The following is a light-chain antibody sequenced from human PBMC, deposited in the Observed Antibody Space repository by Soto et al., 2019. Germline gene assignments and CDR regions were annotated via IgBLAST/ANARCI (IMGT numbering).Light chain of an antibody. CDR1: QDIGSW. CDR3: QQGGSFPIT. J-gene: IGKJ5*01. V-gene: IGKV1-12*01. CDR2: GAS. Sequence: DIQMTQSPSSVSASVGDRVSITCRASQDIGSWLAWYQQKPGKAPDLLIYGASSLQSGVPSRFYGSGSGTDFTLTNSILQPEDFATYYCQQGGSFPITFGQGTRLEIK.